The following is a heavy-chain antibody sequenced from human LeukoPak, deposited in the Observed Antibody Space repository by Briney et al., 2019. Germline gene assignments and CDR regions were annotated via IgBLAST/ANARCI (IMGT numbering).Heavy chain of an antibody. D-gene: IGHD5-18*01. J-gene: IGHJ4*02. CDR2: VSDSRDV. V-gene: IGHV3-48*02. CDR1: GLTFSTYT. Sequence: GGSLRLSCAASGLTFSTYTMNWDRQAPGKGLEWVSTVSDSRDVHYSDSVKGRFTISRDNARNSLYLQMNSLRDEDTAVYYCTRDRLHTAHFDYWGQETLVTVSS. CDR3: TRDRLHTAHFDY.